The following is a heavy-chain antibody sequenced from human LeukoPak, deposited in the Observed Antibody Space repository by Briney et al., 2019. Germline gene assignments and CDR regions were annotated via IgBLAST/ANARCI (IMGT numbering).Heavy chain of an antibody. CDR1: GFAVSTYS. CDR2: LNSDGIRT. CDR3: ARAGFYNGYDY. V-gene: IGHV3-74*01. J-gene: IGHJ4*02. D-gene: IGHD5-18*01. Sequence: GGSLRLSCEGFGFAVSTYSMHWVRQTPGQGLVWVSRLNSDGIRTDYADSVRGRFTISRDNARNTFYMYMDSLRAEDTAVYYCARAGFYNGYDYWGQGTLVTVSS.